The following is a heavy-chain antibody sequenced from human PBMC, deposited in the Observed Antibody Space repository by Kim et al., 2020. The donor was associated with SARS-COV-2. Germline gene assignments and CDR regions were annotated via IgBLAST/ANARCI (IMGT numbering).Heavy chain of an antibody. D-gene: IGHD3-10*01. J-gene: IGHJ4*02. CDR1: GGSFSGYY. V-gene: IGHV4-34*01. CDR2: INHSGST. Sequence: SETLSLTCAVYGGSFSGYYWSWIRQPPGKGLEWIGEINHSGSTNYNPSLKSRVTISVDTSKNQFSLKLSSVTAADTAVYYCARGPRSAAGEYYFDYWGQGTLVTVSS. CDR3: ARGPRSAAGEYYFDY.